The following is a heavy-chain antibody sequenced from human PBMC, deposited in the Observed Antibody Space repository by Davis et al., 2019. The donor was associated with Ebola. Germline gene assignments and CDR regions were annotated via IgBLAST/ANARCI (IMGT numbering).Heavy chain of an antibody. CDR3: ARGWLRGYLDY. CDR1: GDSVSSAG. CDR2: TYYKSKWYN. V-gene: IGHV6-1*01. J-gene: IGHJ4*02. D-gene: IGHD3-3*01. Sequence: HSQTLSLTCAISGDSVSSAGWNWIRQSPSRGLEWLGRTYYKSKWYNDYAVSVRGRITINADPSKNQFSLQLNSVTPEDTAVYYCARGWLRGYLDYWGQGTLVTVSS.